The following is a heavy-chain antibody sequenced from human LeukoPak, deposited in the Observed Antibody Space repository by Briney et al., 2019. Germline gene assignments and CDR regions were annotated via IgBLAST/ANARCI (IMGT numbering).Heavy chain of an antibody. CDR2: IKSKTDGGTT. CDR1: GFTFSSYA. D-gene: IGHD3-10*01. V-gene: IGHV3-15*01. Sequence: GGSLRLSCAASGFTFSSYAMSWVRQAPGKGLEWVGRIKSKTDGGTTDYAAPVKGRFTISRDDSKNTLYLQMNSLKTEDTAVYYCVVLLWFGESNYYGMDVWGQGTTVTVSS. CDR3: VVLLWFGESNYYGMDV. J-gene: IGHJ6*02.